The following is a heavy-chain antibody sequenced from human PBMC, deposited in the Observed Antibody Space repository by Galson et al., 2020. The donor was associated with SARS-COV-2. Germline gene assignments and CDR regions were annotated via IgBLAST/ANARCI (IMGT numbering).Heavy chain of an antibody. J-gene: IGHJ4*02. V-gene: IGHV3-7*01. CDR3: ARTTAFDY. Sequence: GESLKISCAGSGFTFTSYWMSWVRQAPGKGLEWVANIKEDGSEKYYVDSVKGRFTISRDNAKNSLYLQMNSLRAEDTAVYYCARTTAFDYWGQGTLVTVSS. CDR1: GFTFTSYW. D-gene: IGHD1-26*01. CDR2: IKEDGSEK.